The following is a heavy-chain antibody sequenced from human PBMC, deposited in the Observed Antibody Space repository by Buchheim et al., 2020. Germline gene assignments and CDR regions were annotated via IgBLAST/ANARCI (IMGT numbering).Heavy chain of an antibody. V-gene: IGHV4-61*08. Sequence: QVQPQESGPGLVKPSETLSLTCTVSGDSVSVGGYYWSWIRQPPGKGLEWIGYSHYRGSANYNPSLRSRVTISIDTSNNQFSLKLNSVTAADTAVYFCARRNLAAANWDYWGQG. J-gene: IGHJ4*02. CDR2: SHYRGSA. CDR3: ARRNLAAANWDY. D-gene: IGHD6-13*01. CDR1: GDSVSVGGYY.